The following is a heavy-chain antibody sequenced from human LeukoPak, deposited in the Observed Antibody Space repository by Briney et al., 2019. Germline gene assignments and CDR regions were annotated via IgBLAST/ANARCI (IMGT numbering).Heavy chain of an antibody. J-gene: IGHJ4*02. V-gene: IGHV3-23*01. Sequence: GGSLRLSCATSGFSFSSYAMSWVRQAPGKGLEWVSAMSSSDDGRYYAASVRGRFTISRDTSRSTLYLQMNSLRAEDTAVYYCARVYGSQGVFDYWGQGTLVTVSS. D-gene: IGHD2-15*01. CDR3: ARVYGSQGVFDY. CDR2: MSSSDDGR. CDR1: GFSFSSYA.